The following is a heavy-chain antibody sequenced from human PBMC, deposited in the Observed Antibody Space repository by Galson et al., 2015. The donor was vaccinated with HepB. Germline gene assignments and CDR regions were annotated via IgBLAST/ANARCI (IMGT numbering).Heavy chain of an antibody. D-gene: IGHD6-13*01. CDR2: ISGSGLNS. Sequence: SLRLSCAASGLTFRTYAMSWVRHVPGRGLEWVSVISGSGLNSFHADSVKGRFTISRDNSKSTLYLQMNSLRAEDTAVYYCARDSGIAGADDYWGQGTLVTVSS. J-gene: IGHJ4*02. CDR3: ARDSGIAGADDY. V-gene: IGHV3-23*01. CDR1: GLTFRTYA.